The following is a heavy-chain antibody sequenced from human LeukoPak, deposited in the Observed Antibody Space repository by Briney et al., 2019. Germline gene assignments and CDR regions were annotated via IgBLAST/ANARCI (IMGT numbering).Heavy chain of an antibody. CDR3: TRECTTTSCPYNNMDV. D-gene: IGHD2-2*01. Sequence: SETLSLTCTVYRRSISSNYWTWIRQPPAKGLEWIGRIYSTVSTTYNPSLKSRVPMSVYTSKNPFSLKLSSVTAADPAVYYCTRECTTTSCPYNNMDVWGQGTTVTLSS. V-gene: IGHV4-4*07. CDR2: IYSTVST. J-gene: IGHJ6*02. CDR1: RRSISSNY.